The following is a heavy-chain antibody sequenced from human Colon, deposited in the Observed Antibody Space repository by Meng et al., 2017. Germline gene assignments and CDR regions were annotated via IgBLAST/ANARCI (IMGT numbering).Heavy chain of an antibody. Sequence: GELGESGGGLVQPGGSLRLSCAASGFTFNNYYISWVRQAPGKGLEWVANIKQDASEKNFVDSVKGRFSIFRDNVKNSVYLQMDSLRVEDTAVYYCARDSQGPRTWGQGTLVTVSS. V-gene: IGHV3-7*01. CDR3: ARDSQGPRT. CDR1: GFTFNNYY. CDR2: IKQDASEK. J-gene: IGHJ5*02.